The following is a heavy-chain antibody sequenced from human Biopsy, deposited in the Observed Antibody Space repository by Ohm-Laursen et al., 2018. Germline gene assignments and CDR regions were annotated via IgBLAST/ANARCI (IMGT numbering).Heavy chain of an antibody. CDR2: ITASGGTT. D-gene: IGHD4/OR15-4a*01. CDR1: GISFSRSA. CDR3: AEVPREGLSYYYGMDV. V-gene: IGHV3-23*01. J-gene: IGHJ6*02. Sequence: GSLRLSCTASGISFSRSAMNWVRQAPGKGLEWVSGITASGGTTYYADSVKGRFTISRDNSNNTLYLQMNSLRDDDTAVYYCAEVPREGLSYYYGMDVWGQGTTVTVSS.